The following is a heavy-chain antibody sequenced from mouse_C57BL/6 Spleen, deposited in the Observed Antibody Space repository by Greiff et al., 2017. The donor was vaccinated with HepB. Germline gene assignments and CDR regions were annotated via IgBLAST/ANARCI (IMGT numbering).Heavy chain of an antibody. D-gene: IGHD2-3*01. CDR3: TRIYYDGYGWFAY. J-gene: IGHJ3*01. Sequence: EVQLQQSGAELVRPGASVKLSCTASGFNIKDYYMHWVKQRPEQGLEWIGRIDPEDGDTEYAPKFQGKATMTADTSSNTAYLQLSSLTSEDTAVYYCTRIYYDGYGWFAYWGQGTLVTVSA. V-gene: IGHV14-1*01. CDR2: IDPEDGDT. CDR1: GFNIKDYY.